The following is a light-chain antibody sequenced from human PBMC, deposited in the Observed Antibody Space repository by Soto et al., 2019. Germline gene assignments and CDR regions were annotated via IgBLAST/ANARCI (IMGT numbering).Light chain of an antibody. CDR1: KLGDKY. CDR2: QDS. V-gene: IGLV3-1*01. CDR3: QAWDSSTVV. Sequence: SYELTQPPSVSVSPGQTASITCSGDKLGDKYACWYHQKPGQSPVLVIYQDSQRPSGIPERFSGSNSGNTATLTISGTQAMDEADYYCQAWDSSTVVFGGGTKVTVL. J-gene: IGLJ3*02.